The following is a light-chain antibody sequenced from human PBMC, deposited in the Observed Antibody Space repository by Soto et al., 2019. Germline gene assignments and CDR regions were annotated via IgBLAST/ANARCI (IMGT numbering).Light chain of an antibody. CDR1: SSDVGGSNL. J-gene: IGLJ3*02. CDR3: CSYAGNSLWV. CDR2: DVI. V-gene: IGLV2-11*01. Sequence: QSALTQPRSVSGSPGQSVTISCTGYSSDVGGSNLVSWCQQHAGRAPKLVIYDVIKRPSGVPDRFSGSKSGNTASLTISGLQVQDEADYYCCSYAGNSLWVFGGGTKLTVL.